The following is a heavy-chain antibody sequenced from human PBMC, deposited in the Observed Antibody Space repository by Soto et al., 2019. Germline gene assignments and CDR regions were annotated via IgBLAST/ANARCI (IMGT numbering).Heavy chain of an antibody. CDR2: ISAYNGNT. J-gene: IGHJ4*02. CDR1: GYTFTSYG. D-gene: IGHD3-22*01. Sequence: QVQLVQSGAEVKKPGASVKVSCKASGYTFTSYGISWVRQAPGQGLEWMGWISAYNGNTNYAQKLQGRVTMTTDTSTSTADMELRSLRSDDTAVYYCARDEVYYDSSGYYYITDYWGQGTLVTVSS. V-gene: IGHV1-18*01. CDR3: ARDEVYYDSSGYYYITDY.